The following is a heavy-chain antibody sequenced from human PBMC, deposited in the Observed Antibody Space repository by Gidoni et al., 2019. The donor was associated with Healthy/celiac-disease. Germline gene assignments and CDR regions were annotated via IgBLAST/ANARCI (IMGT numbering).Heavy chain of an antibody. V-gene: IGHV3-23*01. D-gene: IGHD6-19*01. CDR2: ISGSGGST. J-gene: IGHJ6*02. CDR3: AKNNGDFGYSSGLGV. CDR1: GFTFSSYA. Sequence: EVPLLESGGGLVQPGGSLRLSCAASGFTFSSYAMSWVRQAPGKGLEWVAAISGSGGSTYYADSVKGRFTISRDNSKNTLYLQMNSLRAEDTAVYYCAKNNGDFGYSSGLGVWGQGTTVTVSS.